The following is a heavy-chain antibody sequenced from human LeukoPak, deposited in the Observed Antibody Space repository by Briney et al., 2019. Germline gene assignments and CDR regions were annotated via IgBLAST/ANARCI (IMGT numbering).Heavy chain of an antibody. CDR3: ARVMEMATIPFYFDY. D-gene: IGHD5-24*01. V-gene: IGHV4-4*02. CDR2: IYHSGST. J-gene: IGHJ4*02. Sequence: SETLSLTCAVSGGSISSSNWWSWVRQPPGKGLEWIGEIYHSGSTNYNPSLKSRVTISVDKSKNQFSLKLSSVTAADTAVYYCARVMEMATIPFYFDYWGQGTLVTVSS. CDR1: GGSISSSNW.